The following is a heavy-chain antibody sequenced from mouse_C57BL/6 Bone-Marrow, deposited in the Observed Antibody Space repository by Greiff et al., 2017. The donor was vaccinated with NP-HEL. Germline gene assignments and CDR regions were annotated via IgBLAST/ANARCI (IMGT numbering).Heavy chain of an antibody. V-gene: IGHV14-4*01. Sequence: VQLQQSGAELVRPGASVKLSCTASGFNIKDDYMHWVKQRPEQGLEWIGWIDPENGDTEYASKFQGKATITADTSSNTAYLQLSSLTSEDTAVDYCTLTGADYWGQGTTLTVSS. D-gene: IGHD4-1*01. CDR2: IDPENGDT. CDR1: GFNIKDDY. CDR3: TLTGADY. J-gene: IGHJ2*01.